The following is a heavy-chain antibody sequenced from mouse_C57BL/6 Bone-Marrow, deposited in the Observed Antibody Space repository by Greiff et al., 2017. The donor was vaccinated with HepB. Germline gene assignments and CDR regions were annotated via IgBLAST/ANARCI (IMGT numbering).Heavy chain of an antibody. CDR1: GYTFTSYW. CDR2: IDPSDSYT. D-gene: IGHD1-1*01. Sequence: QVQLQQSGAELVMPGASVKLSCKASGYTFTSYWMHWVKQRPGQGLEWIGEIDPSDSYTNYNQKFKGKSTLTVDKSSSTAYMQLSSLTSEDSAVYYCARSAYYYGSSSDYWGQGTTLTVSS. J-gene: IGHJ2*01. CDR3: ARSAYYYGSSSDY. V-gene: IGHV1-69*01.